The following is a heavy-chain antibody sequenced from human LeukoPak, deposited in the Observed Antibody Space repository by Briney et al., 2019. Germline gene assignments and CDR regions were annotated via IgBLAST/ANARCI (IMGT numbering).Heavy chain of an antibody. CDR2: ISGSGGST. V-gene: IGHV3-23*01. J-gene: IGHJ4*02. Sequence: GGSLRLSCAASGFTFSSYAMSWVRQAPGKGLEWVSAISGSGGSTYYADSVKGRFTISRDNSKNSLYLQMNSLRAEDTAVYYCARAFLRTRGKPRNGYDDYWGQGTLVTVSS. CDR1: GFTFSSYA. CDR3: ARAFLRTRGKPRNGYDDY. D-gene: IGHD5-18*01.